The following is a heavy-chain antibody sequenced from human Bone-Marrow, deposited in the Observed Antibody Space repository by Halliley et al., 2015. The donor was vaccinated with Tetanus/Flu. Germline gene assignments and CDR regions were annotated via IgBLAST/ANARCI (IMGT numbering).Heavy chain of an antibody. D-gene: IGHD2-15*01. V-gene: IGHV3-11*01. CDR2: ISSSSSFI. Sequence: SLRLSCAASGFTFRDYYMSWFRQAPGKGLEWVSYISSSSSFIYYAESVRGRFTISRDNARKSLYLQMNNLRVEDTAVYYCAREDRPDNNNNGPLLDNAFDIWGQGTMVTVSS. CDR3: AREDRPDNNNNGPLLDNAFDI. CDR1: GFTFRDYY. J-gene: IGHJ3*02.